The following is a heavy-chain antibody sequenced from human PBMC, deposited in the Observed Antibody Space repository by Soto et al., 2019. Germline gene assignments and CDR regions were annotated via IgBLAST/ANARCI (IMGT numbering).Heavy chain of an antibody. J-gene: IGHJ6*01. Sequence: QVQLVESGGGVVQPGRSLRLSCAASGFTFSSYAMHWVRQAPGKGLEWVAVISYDGSNKYYADSVKGRFTISRDNSKNTLYLQMNSLRAEDTAVYYCARVLAAAADYYYYGMDVW. CDR1: GFTFSSYA. V-gene: IGHV3-30-3*01. CDR2: ISYDGSNK. D-gene: IGHD6-13*01. CDR3: ARVLAAAADYYYYGMDV.